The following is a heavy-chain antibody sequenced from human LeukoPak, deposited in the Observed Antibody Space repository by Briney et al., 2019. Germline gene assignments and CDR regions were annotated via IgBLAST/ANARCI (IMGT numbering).Heavy chain of an antibody. CDR2: ISGSGGST. D-gene: IGHD3-22*01. CDR1: GFTFSSYA. V-gene: IGHV3-23*01. J-gene: IGHJ3*02. CDR3: AKDAQIQTYYYDSSGYLEHDAFDI. Sequence: GGSLRLSCAASGFTFSSYAMGWVRQAPGKGLEWVSAISGSGGSTYYADSVKGRFTISRDNSKNTLYLQMNSLRAEDTAVYYCAKDAQIQTYYYDSSGYLEHDAFDIWGQGTMVTVSS.